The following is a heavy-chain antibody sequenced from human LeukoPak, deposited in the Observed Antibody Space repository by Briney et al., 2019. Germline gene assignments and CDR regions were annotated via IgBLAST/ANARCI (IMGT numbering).Heavy chain of an antibody. CDR1: GFTFSSYS. CDR2: ISSSSSYI. Sequence: GGSLRLSCAGSGFTFSSYSMNWVRQAPGKGLEWVSSISSSSSYIYYADSVKGRFTISRDNAKNSLYLQMNSLRAEDTAVYYCARGGYCSGGSCYLVDYWGQGTLVTVSS. D-gene: IGHD2-15*01. CDR3: ARGGYCSGGSCYLVDY. V-gene: IGHV3-21*01. J-gene: IGHJ4*02.